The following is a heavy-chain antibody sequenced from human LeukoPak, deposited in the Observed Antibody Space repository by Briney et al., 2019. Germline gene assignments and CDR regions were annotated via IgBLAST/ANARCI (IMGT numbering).Heavy chain of an antibody. D-gene: IGHD3-10*01. Sequence: VASVKVSCKVSGYTLTELSMHWVRQAPGKGLEWMGGFDPEDGETIYAQEFQGRVTMTEDTSTDTAYMELSSLRSEDTAVYYCATDYGSGSYTWFDPWGQGTLVTVSS. CDR1: GYTLTELS. J-gene: IGHJ5*02. CDR3: ATDYGSGSYTWFDP. CDR2: FDPEDGET. V-gene: IGHV1-24*01.